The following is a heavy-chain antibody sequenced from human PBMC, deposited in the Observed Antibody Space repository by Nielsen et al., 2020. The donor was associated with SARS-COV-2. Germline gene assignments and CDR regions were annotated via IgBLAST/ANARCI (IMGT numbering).Heavy chain of an antibody. J-gene: IGHJ6*02. CDR2: INSDGSST. V-gene: IGHV3-74*01. D-gene: IGHD1-14*01. CDR3: ARDRSGDYGMDV. CDR1: GFIFRTYG. Sequence: GESLKISCVASGFIFRTYGMHWVRQAPGKGLVWVSRINSDGSSTSYADSVKGRFTISRDNAKNTLYLQMNSLRAEDTAVYYCARDRSGDYGMDVWGQGTTVTVSS.